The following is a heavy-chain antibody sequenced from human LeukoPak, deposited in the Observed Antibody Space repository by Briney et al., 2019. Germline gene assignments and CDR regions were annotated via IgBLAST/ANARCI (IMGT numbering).Heavy chain of an antibody. CDR3: AKGVYYCSSSTCPQYYYYMDV. D-gene: IGHD2-2*01. J-gene: IGHJ6*03. CDR2: IRYDGTDK. CDR1: GFTFSSYG. V-gene: IGHV3-30*02. Sequence: GGSLRLSCAASGFTFSSYGLHWVRQAPGKGLEWVTFIRYDGTDKYYADSVKGRFTISRDDSKNTLYLQMNSLRPEDTAVYYCAKGVYYCSSSTCPQYYYYMDVWGKGTTVTVSS.